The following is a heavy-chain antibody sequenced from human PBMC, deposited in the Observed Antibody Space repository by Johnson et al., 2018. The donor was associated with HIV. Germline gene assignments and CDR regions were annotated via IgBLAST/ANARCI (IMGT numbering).Heavy chain of an antibody. CDR2: ISYDGSNK. J-gene: IGHJ3*02. CDR1: GFTFSSYA. V-gene: IGHV3-30*04. CDR3: ARGYGVVIALIDAFDI. D-gene: IGHD2-21*01. Sequence: VQLVESGGGLVQPGRSLRLSCAASGFTFSSYAMHWVRQAPGKGLAWVAVISYDGSNKYYADSVKGRFTFSRDNSKNTLSLQMNSLRAEDTDAYYCARGYGVVIALIDAFDIWGQGTMVTVSS.